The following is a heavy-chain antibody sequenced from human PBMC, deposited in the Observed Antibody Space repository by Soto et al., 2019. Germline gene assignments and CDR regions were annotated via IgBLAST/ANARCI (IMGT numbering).Heavy chain of an antibody. CDR2: TYYSGST. V-gene: IGHV4-59*01. J-gene: IGHJ4*02. CDR3: ARGWGLVFDY. Sequence: SETLSLTCAVYGGSFSGYYWTWIRQPPGTGLEWIGYTYYSGSTNYNPSLKSRVTISVDTSKNQFSLKLSSVTAADTAVYYCARGWGLVFDYWGQGTLVTVSS. D-gene: IGHD2-21*02. CDR1: GGSFSGYY.